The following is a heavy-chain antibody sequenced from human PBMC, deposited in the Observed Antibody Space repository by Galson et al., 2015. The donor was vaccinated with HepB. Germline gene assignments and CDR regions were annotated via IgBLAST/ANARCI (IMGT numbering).Heavy chain of an antibody. V-gene: IGHV1-3*01. Sequence: SVKVSCKASGYTFTSYAMHWVRQAPGQRLEWMGWINAGNGNTKYSQKFQGRVTITRDTSASTAYMELSSLRSEDTAVYYCAREGRYCSGGSCYPAEPFEDYWGQGTLVTVSS. CDR1: GYTFTSYA. D-gene: IGHD2-15*01. J-gene: IGHJ4*02. CDR3: AREGRYCSGGSCYPAEPFEDY. CDR2: INAGNGNT.